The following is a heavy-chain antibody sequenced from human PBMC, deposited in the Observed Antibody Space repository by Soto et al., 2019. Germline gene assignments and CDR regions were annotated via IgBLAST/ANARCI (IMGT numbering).Heavy chain of an antibody. CDR1: GGSISSGDYF. V-gene: IGHV4-31*03. Sequence: SEILSLTCTVSGGSISSGDYFWGWIRQHPGKGLECIGYIYYSGSTYPNPSLKSRLAISVDTFKSQFSLRLSSVTAADTAVYYCARLRVSYDSSGRTTDFFFDYWGQGVLVTVSS. CDR3: ARLRVSYDSSGRTTDFFFDY. J-gene: IGHJ4*02. D-gene: IGHD3-22*01. CDR2: IYYSGST.